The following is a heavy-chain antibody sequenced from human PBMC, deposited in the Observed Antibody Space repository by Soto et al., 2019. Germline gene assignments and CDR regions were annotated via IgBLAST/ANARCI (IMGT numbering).Heavy chain of an antibody. Sequence: QVQLVQSGAEVKKPGSSVRVSCRTSGGTFKKYGFSWVRQAPGQGLEWMGGIIPMYGIANYGQIFQGRLTITADEATNTVYMDLTSLKSEDTALYYWAGDVGGTGLHLRGQGTQGTVSS. D-gene: IGHD1-26*01. CDR1: GGTFKKYG. CDR2: IIPMYGIA. CDR3: AGDVGGTGLHL. J-gene: IGHJ4*02. V-gene: IGHV1-69*12.